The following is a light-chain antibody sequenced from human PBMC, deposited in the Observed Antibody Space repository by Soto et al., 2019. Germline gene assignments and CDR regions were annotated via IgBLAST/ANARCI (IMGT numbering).Light chain of an antibody. V-gene: IGLV2-8*01. CDR3: KSYAGRNTYV. CDR1: KSDIGVYDF. Sequence: QSALTQPPSASGSPGQSVTSSCTGTKSDIGVYDFVSWYQHHPGKAPRLIIYEVVQRPSGVPDRFSGSKSGNTASLTVSGLQAADEADYFFKSYAGRNTYVFGSGTKLNVL. CDR2: EVV. J-gene: IGLJ1*01.